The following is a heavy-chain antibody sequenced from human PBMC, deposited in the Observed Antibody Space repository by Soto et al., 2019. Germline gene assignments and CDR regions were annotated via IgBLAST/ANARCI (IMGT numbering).Heavy chain of an antibody. V-gene: IGHV1-18*01. Sequence: QVQLVQSGAEVKRPGASVKVSCKASGYTFTGYAFSWVRQAPGQGLERMGWISAYSGHTVYSQKFQYRVTMTTDPSTTTTYLEVRSLGSDDTAVYSCGRCSSDYSDDGLQLKYWGQGTLVTVS. CDR1: GYTFTGYA. CDR2: ISAYSGHT. D-gene: IGHD4-4*01. CDR3: GRCSSDYSDDGLQLKY. J-gene: IGHJ1*01.